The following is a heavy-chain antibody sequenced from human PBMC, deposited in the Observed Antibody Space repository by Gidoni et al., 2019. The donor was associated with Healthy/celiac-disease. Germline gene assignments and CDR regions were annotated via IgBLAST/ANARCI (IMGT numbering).Heavy chain of an antibody. J-gene: IGHJ5*02. CDR2: IYHSGST. CDR1: GSSISSGYY. D-gene: IGHD3-3*01. Sequence: VQLQESGPGLVKPSETLSLTCAVSGSSISSGYYWRWIRQLPGKVLEWIGSIYHSGSTYYNPSLKSRVTISVDTSKNQFSLKLSSVTAADTAGYYCARGRGDYDFWRGSHGGVFDPWGQGTLVTVSS. V-gene: IGHV4-38-2*01. CDR3: ARGRGDYDFWRGSHGGVFDP.